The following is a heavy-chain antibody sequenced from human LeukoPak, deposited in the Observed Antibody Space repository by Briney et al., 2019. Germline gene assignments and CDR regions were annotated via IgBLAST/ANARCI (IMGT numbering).Heavy chain of an antibody. V-gene: IGHV3-33*01. J-gene: IGHJ3*02. CDR3: AREMHSSSSESAGPDAFDI. Sequence: GGSLRLSCAASGFTFSSYGMHWVRQAPGKGLEWVAVIWYDGSNKYYADSVKGRFTISRDNSKNTLYLQMNSLRAEDTAVYYCAREMHSSSSESAGPDAFDIWGQGTMVTVSS. D-gene: IGHD6-6*01. CDR2: IWYDGSNK. CDR1: GFTFSSYG.